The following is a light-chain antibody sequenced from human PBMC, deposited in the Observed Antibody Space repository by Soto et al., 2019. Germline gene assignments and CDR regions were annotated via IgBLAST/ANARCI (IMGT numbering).Light chain of an antibody. V-gene: IGKV1-39*01. Sequence: DTQMTQSASSLSASVGDRVTIICRASQLMSTYLNWYQLKPGRAPKLLIYAASSVQSGVPSRFSGSASGTDFTLTITNLQPEDSATYSCQQSYSVPLTFGGGTKVEI. CDR2: AAS. CDR1: QLMSTY. CDR3: QQSYSVPLT. J-gene: IGKJ4*01.